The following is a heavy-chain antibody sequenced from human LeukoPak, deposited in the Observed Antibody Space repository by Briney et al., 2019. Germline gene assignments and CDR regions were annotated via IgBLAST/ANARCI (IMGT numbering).Heavy chain of an antibody. D-gene: IGHD6-6*01. CDR3: ARGDRGHIGTSYTPPRRYYYMDV. J-gene: IGHJ6*03. CDR1: GYTFTGYD. V-gene: IGHV1-8*02. Sequence: GASVKVSCKASGYTFTGYDINWVRQATGQGLEWMGWMNPNSGNTGYAQRFQGRVTFTRDTSISTAYMEVSSLRSEDAAVYYCARGDRGHIGTSYTPPRRYYYMDVWGQGTTVTVSS. CDR2: MNPNSGNT.